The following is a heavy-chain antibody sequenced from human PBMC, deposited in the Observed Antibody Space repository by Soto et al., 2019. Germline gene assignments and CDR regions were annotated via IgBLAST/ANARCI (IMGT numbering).Heavy chain of an antibody. Sequence: SETLRLTWAVVGGSFRDYYWTCIRQPPGKGLEWIAEINHRGTTNYNPSLKSRVTISADTFKNQFSLNLSSVTAADTAVYFSGRGQCLSTPCCLDYCGEGALVTFSS. CDR1: GGSFRDYY. D-gene: IGHD2-2*01. CDR2: INHRGTT. V-gene: IGHV4-34*01. J-gene: IGHJ4*01. CDR3: GRGQCLSTPCCLDY.